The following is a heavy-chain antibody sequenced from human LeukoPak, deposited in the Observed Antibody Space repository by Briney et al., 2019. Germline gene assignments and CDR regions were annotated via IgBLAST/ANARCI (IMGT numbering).Heavy chain of an antibody. D-gene: IGHD3-22*01. Sequence: GGSLRLSCAASGFTFSSYWMHWVRQAPGKGLVWVARINSDGSNTSYADSVKGRFTISRDNAKNTLYLQMNSLRVEDTAVYFCGRDGYYYDSSGYVNYWGQGTLVTVSS. V-gene: IGHV3-74*01. CDR2: INSDGSNT. CDR1: GFTFSSYW. J-gene: IGHJ4*02. CDR3: GRDGYYYDSSGYVNY.